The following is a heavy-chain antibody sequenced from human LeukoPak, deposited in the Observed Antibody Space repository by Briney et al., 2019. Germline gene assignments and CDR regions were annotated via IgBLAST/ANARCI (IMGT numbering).Heavy chain of an antibody. CDR2: IYYSGST. D-gene: IGHD2-15*01. CDR1: GGSISSYY. J-gene: IGHJ3*02. Sequence: PSETLSLTCTVSGGSISSYYWSWIRQPPGKGLEWIGYIYYSGSTNYNPSLKSQVTISVDTSKNQFSLKLSSVTAADTAVYYCARTEADCSGGSCYSAAFDIWGQGTMVTVSS. CDR3: ARTEADCSGGSCYSAAFDI. V-gene: IGHV4-59*01.